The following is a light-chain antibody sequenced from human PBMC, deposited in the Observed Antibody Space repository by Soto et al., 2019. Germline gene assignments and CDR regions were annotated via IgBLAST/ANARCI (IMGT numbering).Light chain of an antibody. CDR2: GAS. Sequence: EIVLTQSPGTLSVSPGERATLSCRAIQSVSSSYLAWYQQKPGQAPRLLIYGASSRATGIPDRFSGSGSGTDFTLTISRLEPEDFAVYYCQQYGSSPPYTFGQRTKLEIK. J-gene: IGKJ2*01. CDR1: QSVSSSY. CDR3: QQYGSSPPYT. V-gene: IGKV3-20*01.